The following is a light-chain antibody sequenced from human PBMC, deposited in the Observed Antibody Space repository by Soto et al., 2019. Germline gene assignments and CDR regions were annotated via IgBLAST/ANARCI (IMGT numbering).Light chain of an antibody. CDR3: QQSYSMPYT. CDR1: QSVSTNY. CDR2: GAT. Sequence: EIVLTQSPGTLSLSPGERATLSCRASQSVSTNYLAWYQQKPGQSPRLLIYGATRRATGIPDRFSGSGSGTDFILTISSLQPEDYATYFCQQSYSMPYTFGPGTKLEIK. V-gene: IGKV3-20*01. J-gene: IGKJ2*01.